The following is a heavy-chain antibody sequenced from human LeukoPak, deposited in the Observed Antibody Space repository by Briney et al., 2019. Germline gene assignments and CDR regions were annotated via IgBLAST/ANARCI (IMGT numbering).Heavy chain of an antibody. D-gene: IGHD1-1*01. CDR2: ISSGSSYI. Sequence: GSLRLSCAASGFTFSSYSMNWVRQAPGEGLEWGSSISSGSSYIYYADSMKGRFTISRDNAKNSLYLQMNSLRAEDTAVYYCAGSDTTGYIPREWDYWYFDLWGRGTLVTVSS. V-gene: IGHV3-21*01. CDR3: AGSDTTGYIPREWDYWYFDL. CDR1: GFTFSSYS. J-gene: IGHJ2*01.